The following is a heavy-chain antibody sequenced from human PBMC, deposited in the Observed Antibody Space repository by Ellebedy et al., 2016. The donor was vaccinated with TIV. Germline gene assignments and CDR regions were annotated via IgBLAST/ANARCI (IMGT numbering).Heavy chain of an antibody. CDR1: GYTFTSYG. CDR2: VSVYNGNT. V-gene: IGHV1-18*01. Sequence: ASVKVSCKASGYTFTSYGISWVRQAPGQGLEWMGWVSVYNGNTNYAQKFQGRVTMTTDTPTSTAYMDLRGLRSDETAGYYCARGWVVVANDMDVWGQGTTVTVSS. D-gene: IGHD2-21*01. CDR3: ARGWVVVANDMDV. J-gene: IGHJ6*02.